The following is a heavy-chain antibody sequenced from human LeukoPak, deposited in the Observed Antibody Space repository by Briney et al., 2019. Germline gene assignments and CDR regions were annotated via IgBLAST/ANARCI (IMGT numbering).Heavy chain of an antibody. D-gene: IGHD4-23*01. V-gene: IGHV4-59*12. CDR2: IYYSGST. J-gene: IGHJ6*03. Sequence: PSETLSLTCTVSGGSISSYYWSWIRQPPGKGLEWIGYIYYSGSTNYNPSLKSRVTMSVDTSKNQFSLKLSSVTAADTAMYYCAKGEATVVTRGYYYYMDVWGKGTTVTVSS. CDR1: GGSISSYY. CDR3: AKGEATVVTRGYYYYMDV.